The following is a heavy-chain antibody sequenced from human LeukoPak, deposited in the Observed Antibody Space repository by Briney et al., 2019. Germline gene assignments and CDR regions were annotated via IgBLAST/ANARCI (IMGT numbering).Heavy chain of an antibody. V-gene: IGHV3-73*01. CDR2: IRSKANSYAT. J-gene: IGHJ4*02. CDR3: ACWYPVGELFDY. D-gene: IGHD6-13*01. Sequence: PGGSLRLSCAASGFTFSGSAMHWVRQASGKGLEWVGRIRSKANSYATAYAASVKGRFTISRDDSKNTAYLQMNSLKTEDTAVYYCACWYPVGELFDYWGQGTLVTVSS. CDR1: GFTFSGSA.